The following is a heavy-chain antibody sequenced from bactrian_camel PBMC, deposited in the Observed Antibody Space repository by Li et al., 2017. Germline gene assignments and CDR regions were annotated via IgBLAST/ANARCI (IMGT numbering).Heavy chain of an antibody. J-gene: IGHJ4*01. V-gene: IGHV3S1*01. D-gene: IGHD2*01. Sequence: HVQLVESGGGLVQPGGSLRLSCAASGFTFSTSYMSWVRQAPGKGLEWVSAIQSTGSTYYADSVKGRFTISRDNTKNTLYLQLNSLKTEDTAMYYCAKDLWWWLLLHGDEDYWGQGTQVTVS. CDR1: GFTFSTSY. CDR3: AKDLWWWLLLHGDEDY. CDR2: IQSTGST.